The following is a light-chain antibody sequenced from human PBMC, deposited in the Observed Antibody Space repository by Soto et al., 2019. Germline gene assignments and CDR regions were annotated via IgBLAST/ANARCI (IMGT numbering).Light chain of an antibody. J-gene: IGLJ2*01. V-gene: IGLV2-11*01. CDR1: SSDVGGYNY. CDR2: DVT. Sequence: QSALTQPRSVSGSPGQSVTVSCTGTSSDVGGYNYVSWYQQHPGKAPKLIISDVTNRPSGVPDRFSGSKSGNTASLTISGLQGEDDAEYYCCSYGGSYTLIFGGGTKVTVL. CDR3: CSYGGSYTLI.